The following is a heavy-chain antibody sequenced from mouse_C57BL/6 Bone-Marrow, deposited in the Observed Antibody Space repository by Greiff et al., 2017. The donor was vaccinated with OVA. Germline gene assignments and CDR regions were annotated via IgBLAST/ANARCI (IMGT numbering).Heavy chain of an antibody. CDR2: ISSGSSTI. CDR1: GFTFSDYG. D-gene: IGHD1-1*01. CDR3: AKYGSSHCDY. V-gene: IGHV5-17*01. Sequence: EVKLVESGGGLVKPGGSLKLSCAASGFTFSDYGMHWVRQAPEKGLEWVAYISSGSSTIYYADTVKGRFTISRDNAKNTLFLQMTSLRSEDTAMYYCAKYGSSHCDYWGQGTTLTVSS. J-gene: IGHJ2*01.